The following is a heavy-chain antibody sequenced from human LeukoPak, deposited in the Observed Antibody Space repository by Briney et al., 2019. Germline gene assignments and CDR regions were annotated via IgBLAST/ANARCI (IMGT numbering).Heavy chain of an antibody. Sequence: PSETLSLTCTVSGYSISSGYYWGRIRQPPGEGLEWIGNIYRSGSAYYNPSLKSRVTISVDTSKNQFSLKLTSVTAADTAVYYCARGYADYYYGSKGAFDIWGQGTMVTVSS. CDR3: ARGYADYYYGSKGAFDI. V-gene: IGHV4-38-2*02. CDR2: IYRSGSA. J-gene: IGHJ3*02. CDR1: GYSISSGYY. D-gene: IGHD3-10*01.